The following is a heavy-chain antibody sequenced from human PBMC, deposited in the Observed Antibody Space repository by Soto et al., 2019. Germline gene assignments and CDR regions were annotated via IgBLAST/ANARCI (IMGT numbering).Heavy chain of an antibody. D-gene: IGHD2-21*01. CDR1: GGSISSGDYY. V-gene: IGHV4-30-4*01. CDR3: ARDYSPDFKDYYGMDV. Sequence: PSETLSLTCTVSGGSISSGDYYWSWIRQPPGKGLEWIGYIYYSGSTYYNPSLKSRVTISVDTSKNQFSLKLSSVTAADTAVYYCARDYSPDFKDYYGMDVWGQGTTVTVSS. J-gene: IGHJ6*02. CDR2: IYYSGST.